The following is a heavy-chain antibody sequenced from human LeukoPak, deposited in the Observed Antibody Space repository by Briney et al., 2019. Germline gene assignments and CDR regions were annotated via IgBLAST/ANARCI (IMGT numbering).Heavy chain of an antibody. J-gene: IGHJ4*02. V-gene: IGHV4-59*08. D-gene: IGHD2-2*01. Sequence: SETLSLTCTVSGGSISSNYCSWIRQPPGKGLEWIGYIHNSGSSNYNPSLKSRVTISVDTSKNQFSLKLSSVTAADTAVYYCARNKLTRVIDYWGQGTLVTVSS. CDR2: IHNSGSS. CDR3: ARNKLTRVIDY. CDR1: GGSISSNY.